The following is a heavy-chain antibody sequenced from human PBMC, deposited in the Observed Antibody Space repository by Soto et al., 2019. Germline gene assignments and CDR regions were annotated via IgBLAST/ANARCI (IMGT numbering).Heavy chain of an antibody. CDR2: IRSKAYGGTT. CDR1: GFTFGDYA. CDR3: TSSDYYGSGSYSYYHYGMDV. V-gene: IGHV3-49*03. D-gene: IGHD3-10*01. J-gene: IGHJ6*02. Sequence: GGSLRLSCTASGFTFGDYAMSWFRQAPGKGLEWVGFIRSKAYGGTTEYAASVKGRFTISRDDSKSIAYLQMNSLKTEDTAVYYCTSSDYYGSGSYSYYHYGMDVWGQGTTVTLSS.